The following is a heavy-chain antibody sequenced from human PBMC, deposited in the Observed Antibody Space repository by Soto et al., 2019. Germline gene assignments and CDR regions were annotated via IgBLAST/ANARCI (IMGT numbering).Heavy chain of an antibody. Sequence: EVQLVETGGGVIQRGGSLRLSCNASGFTVNSSSMSWVRQAPGMGLEWVAVIESGGSTHYADSVKGRFTISRDNSKNMIYLQLDTLRADDTAVYYCAKDLGPLRLLNYYFYGLDVWGQGTTVTVSS. CDR1: GFTVNSSS. V-gene: IGHV3-53*02. CDR3: AKDLGPLRLLNYYFYGLDV. CDR2: IESGGST. D-gene: IGHD2-15*01. J-gene: IGHJ6*02.